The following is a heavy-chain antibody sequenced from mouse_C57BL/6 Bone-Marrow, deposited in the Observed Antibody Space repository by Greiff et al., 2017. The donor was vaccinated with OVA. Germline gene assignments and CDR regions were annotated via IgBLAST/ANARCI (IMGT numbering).Heavy chain of an antibody. CDR1: GYSITSGYY. J-gene: IGHJ2*01. Sequence: EVKLQESGPGLVKPSQSLSLTCSVTGYSITSGYYWNWIRQFPGNKLEWMGYISYDGSNNYNPSLKNRISITRDTSKNQFFLKLNSVTTEDTATYYCARDSNYVRVYFDYWGQGTTLTVAS. CDR3: ARDSNYVRVYFDY. CDR2: ISYDGSN. D-gene: IGHD2-5*01. V-gene: IGHV3-6*01.